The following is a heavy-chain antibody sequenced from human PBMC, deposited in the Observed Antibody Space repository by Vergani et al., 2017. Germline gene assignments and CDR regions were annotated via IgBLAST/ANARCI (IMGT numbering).Heavy chain of an antibody. J-gene: IGHJ3*02. CDR1: GFTFSSYD. CDR3: ARGCVEDIAAAGMCAFDI. Sequence: EVQLVESGGGLVQPGGSLRLSCAASGFTFSSYDMHWVRQATGKGLEWVSAIGTAGDTYYPGSVKGRFTIARENAKKSLYLQMNSLRAGDTAVYYCARGCVEDIAAAGMCAFDIWGQGTMVTVSS. D-gene: IGHD6-13*01. CDR2: IGTAGDT. V-gene: IGHV3-13*01.